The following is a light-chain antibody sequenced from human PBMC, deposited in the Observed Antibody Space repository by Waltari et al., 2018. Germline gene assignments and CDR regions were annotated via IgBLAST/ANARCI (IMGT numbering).Light chain of an antibody. CDR1: QGISHY. CDR3: LQHNSYPPT. J-gene: IGKJ2*01. CDR2: AAS. Sequence: DIQMTQSPSAMSASVGDRVTITCRASQGISHYLALFQQKPGKVPKRLMYAASSLQSGVPSRFSGRGSGTEFTLTISSLQPEDFATYYCLQHNSYPPTFGQGTKLEIK. V-gene: IGKV1-17*03.